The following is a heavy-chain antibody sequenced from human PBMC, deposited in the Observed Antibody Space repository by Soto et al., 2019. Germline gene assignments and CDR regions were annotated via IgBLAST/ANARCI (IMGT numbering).Heavy chain of an antibody. V-gene: IGHV3-23*01. CDR2: ISGSGGST. CDR3: AKFGDSSGWLGWFDY. J-gene: IGHJ4*02. D-gene: IGHD6-19*01. Sequence: PGGSLRLSCAASGFTFSSYAMSWVRQAPGKGLEWVSAISGSGGSTYYADSVKGRFTISRDNSKNTLYLQMNSLRAEDTAVYYCAKFGDSSGWLGWFDYWGQGTLVTVSS. CDR1: GFTFSSYA.